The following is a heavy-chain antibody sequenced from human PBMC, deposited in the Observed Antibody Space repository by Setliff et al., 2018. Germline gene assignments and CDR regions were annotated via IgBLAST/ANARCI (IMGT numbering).Heavy chain of an antibody. CDR1: GYTFTSYD. V-gene: IGHV1-8*02. D-gene: IGHD7-27*01. J-gene: IGHJ4*02. CDR2: MNPNSGNT. CDR3: ARGWAALGIIGY. Sequence: ASVKVSCKASGYTFTSYDINWMRQASGQGLEWMGWMNPNSGNTGSTQKFQGRVTMTGNTSTSTAYMELSRLTSEDTAVYFCARGWAALGIIGYWGQGTPVTVSS.